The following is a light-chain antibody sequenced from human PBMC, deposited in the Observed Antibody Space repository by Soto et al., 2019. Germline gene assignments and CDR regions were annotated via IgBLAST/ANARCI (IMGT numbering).Light chain of an antibody. J-gene: IGLJ3*02. CDR2: EVT. Sequence: QSALTQPPSASGCPGQSVTISCAGTSSDGGGYNYVSWYQQYPGRAPKLMIYEVTKRPSGVTDRFSGSKSGNTASLTVSGLQAEDEADYYCSSYAASNNFYFVFGGGTKVTVL. V-gene: IGLV2-8*01. CDR1: SSDGGGYNY. CDR3: SSYAASNNFYFV.